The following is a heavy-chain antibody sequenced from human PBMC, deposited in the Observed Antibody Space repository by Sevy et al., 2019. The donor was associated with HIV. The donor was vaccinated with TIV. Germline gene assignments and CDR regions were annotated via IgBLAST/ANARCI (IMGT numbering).Heavy chain of an antibody. D-gene: IGHD3-10*01. J-gene: IGHJ6*02. CDR2: IRQDGSEK. V-gene: IGHV3-7*01. CDR1: GFTFRNFW. Sequence: GGSLRLSCAVSGFTFRNFWMSWVRQAPGKGLEWVANIRQDGSEKNYVDSVRGRFTISRDNAKNSLFLQLNSLRADDPAIYYCAKSYFGSGTSYGMDLWGRGTTVTVSS. CDR3: AKSYFGSGTSYGMDL.